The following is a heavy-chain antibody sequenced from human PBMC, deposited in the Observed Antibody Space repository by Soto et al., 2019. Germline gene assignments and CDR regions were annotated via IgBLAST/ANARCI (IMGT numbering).Heavy chain of an antibody. CDR1: GFTFSDYG. CDR3: ARDRNSMVVVVVEGIDY. D-gene: IGHD3-22*01. J-gene: IGHJ4*02. Sequence: QVQLVESGGGVVHPGRSLRLSCAASGFTFSDYGMHWVRQAPGKGLDWVAVTSYDGANKYYADSMKGRFTISRDNSKNTLYLQMNSLRNEDTAVYYCARDRNSMVVVVVEGIDYWGQGTLVTVSS. V-gene: IGHV3-30*03. CDR2: TSYDGANK.